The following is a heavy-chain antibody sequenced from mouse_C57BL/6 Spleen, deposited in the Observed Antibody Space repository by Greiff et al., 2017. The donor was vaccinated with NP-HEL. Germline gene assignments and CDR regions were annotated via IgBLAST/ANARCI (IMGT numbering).Heavy chain of an antibody. CDR1: GFTFSSYA. CDR3: ARGYYGSPFDY. J-gene: IGHJ2*01. CDR2: ISDGGSYT. V-gene: IGHV5-4*03. D-gene: IGHD1-1*01. Sequence: EVKLVESGGGLVKPGGSLKLSCAASGFTFSSYAMSWVRQTPEKRLEWVATISDGGSYTYYPDNVKGRFTISRDNAKNNLYLQMSHLKSEDTAMYYCARGYYGSPFDYWGQGTTLTVSS.